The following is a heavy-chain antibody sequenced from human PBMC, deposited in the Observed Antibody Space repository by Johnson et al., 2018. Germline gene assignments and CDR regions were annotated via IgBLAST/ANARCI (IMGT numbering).Heavy chain of an antibody. CDR3: ARGLSYSSTRGSKPNYYYYMDV. V-gene: IGHV4-61*02. CDR1: GGSISSDDFY. D-gene: IGHD5/OR15-5a*01. CDR2: IYTSGST. Sequence: QVQLQESGPGLVKPSQTLSLACTVSGGSISSDDFYWSWIRQPAGKGLEWIGRIYTSGSTNSNPSLESRVTISLDTSNNQFSLNLSSVTAPDTAVYYCARGLSYSSTRGSKPNYYYYMDVWGKGTTVTVSS. J-gene: IGHJ6*03.